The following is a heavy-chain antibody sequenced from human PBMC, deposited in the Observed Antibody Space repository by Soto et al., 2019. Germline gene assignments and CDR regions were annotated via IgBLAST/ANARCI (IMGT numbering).Heavy chain of an antibody. CDR3: AKNGRAPAMYNWFDP. D-gene: IGHD5-18*01. CDR2: ISGSGGTT. CDR1: GFTFSSYA. J-gene: IGHJ5*02. V-gene: IGHV3-23*01. Sequence: EVQLLESGGGLVQPGGSLRLSCTGSGFTFSSYAMNWVSRAPGKGLECVSTISGSGGTTYYADSVRGRFTISRENSKNTLYLQMSSLRAEDTAVYYCAKNGRAPAMYNWFDPWGQGTLDTGSS.